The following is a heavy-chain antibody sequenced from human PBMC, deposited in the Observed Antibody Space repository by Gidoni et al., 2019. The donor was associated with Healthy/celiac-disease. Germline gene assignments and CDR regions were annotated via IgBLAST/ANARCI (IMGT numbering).Heavy chain of an antibody. V-gene: IGHV3-49*05. J-gene: IGHJ4*02. Sequence: EVQLVESGGGLVKPGRSLRLSCTASGFTFGDYAMSWFRQAPGKGLEWVGFIRSKAYGGTTEYAASVKGRFTISRDDSKSIAYLQMNSLKTEDTAVYYCTRAFRALLWFGEYNDYWGQGTLVTVSS. CDR1: GFTFGDYA. CDR3: TRAFRALLWFGEYNDY. D-gene: IGHD3-10*01. CDR2: IRSKAYGGTT.